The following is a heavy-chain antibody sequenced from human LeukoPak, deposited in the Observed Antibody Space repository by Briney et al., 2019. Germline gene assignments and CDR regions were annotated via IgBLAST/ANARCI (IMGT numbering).Heavy chain of an antibody. D-gene: IGHD6-13*01. V-gene: IGHV1-69*05. CDR1: GGTFSSYA. Sequence: SVKVSCKASGGTFSSYAISWVRQAPGQGLEWMGGIIPIFGTANYAQKFQGRVTMTRNTSISTAYMELSSLRSEDTAVYYCARGDSSSWYVSYWGQGTLVTVSS. J-gene: IGHJ4*02. CDR2: IIPIFGTA. CDR3: ARGDSSSWYVSY.